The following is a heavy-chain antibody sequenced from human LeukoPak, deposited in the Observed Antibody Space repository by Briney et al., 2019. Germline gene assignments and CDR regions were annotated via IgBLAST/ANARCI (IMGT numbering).Heavy chain of an antibody. CDR3: ARVFTGRVLYFDWIFDY. CDR2: ITTSSTYT. Sequence: GGSLRLSCEASGFSFSSYNMDWVRQTPGKGLEWISSITTSSTYTFYADSVKGRFTISRDNARNSLYLQMNTVSAEDTAVYYCARVFTGRVLYFDWIFDYWGQGTLVTVSS. D-gene: IGHD3-9*01. J-gene: IGHJ4*02. CDR1: GFSFSSYN. V-gene: IGHV3-21*01.